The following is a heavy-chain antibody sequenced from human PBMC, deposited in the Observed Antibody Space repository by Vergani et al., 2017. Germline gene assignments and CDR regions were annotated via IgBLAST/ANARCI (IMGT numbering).Heavy chain of an antibody. CDR3: AKGPGSVLEWLLPNDYYYYMDV. CDR2: IIPILGIA. D-gene: IGHD3-3*01. Sequence: QVQLVQSGAEVKKPGSSVKVSCKASGGTFSSYTISWVRQAPGQGLEWMGRIIPILGIANYAQKFQGRVTITADKSTSTAYMELSSLRSEDTAVYYCAKGPGSVLEWLLPNDYYYYMDVWGKGP. J-gene: IGHJ6*03. V-gene: IGHV1-69*02. CDR1: GGTFSSYT.